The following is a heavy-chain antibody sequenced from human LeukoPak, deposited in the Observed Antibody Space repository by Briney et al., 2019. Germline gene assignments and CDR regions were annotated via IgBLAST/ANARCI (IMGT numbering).Heavy chain of an antibody. CDR2: INPSSGGT. J-gene: IGHJ4*02. V-gene: IGHV1-2*06. D-gene: IGHD3-22*01. Sequence: ASVKVSCKASGYTFTGYYMLWVRQAPGQGLEWMGRINPSSGGTNYAQKFQGRVTMTRDTSISTAYMELSRLRSDDTAVYYCARDSERLGEGYYYDSSGYSTGDYWGQGTLVTVSS. CDR1: GYTFTGYY. CDR3: ARDSERLGEGYYYDSSGYSTGDY.